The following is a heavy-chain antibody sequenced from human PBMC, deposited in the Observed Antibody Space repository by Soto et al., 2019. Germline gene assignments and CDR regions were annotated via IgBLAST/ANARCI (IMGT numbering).Heavy chain of an antibody. Sequence: GGSLRLSCAASGFTFSSYAMHWVRQAPGKGLEWVAVISYDGSNKYYADSVKGRFTISRDNSKNTLYLQMNSLRAEDTAVYYCARDSNVWELLGYPNYWGQGTLVTVSS. D-gene: IGHD1-26*01. J-gene: IGHJ4*02. CDR1: GFTFSSYA. CDR2: ISYDGSNK. CDR3: ARDSNVWELLGYPNY. V-gene: IGHV3-30-3*01.